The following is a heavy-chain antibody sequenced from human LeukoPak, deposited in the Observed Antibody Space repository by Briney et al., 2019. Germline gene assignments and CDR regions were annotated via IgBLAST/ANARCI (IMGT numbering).Heavy chain of an antibody. CDR3: ARGSGDCTCPAY. CDR2: INQYGSAE. CDR1: GFTFSSYW. D-gene: IGHD2-21*02. J-gene: IGHJ4*02. V-gene: IGHV3-7*01. Sequence: QPGGSLRLSCAASGFTFSSYWMHWVRQAPGKGLEWVANINQYGSAENYVDSVKGRFTISRDNAKSSLYLQMNSLRAEDTAVYYCARGSGDCTCPAYWGQGTLVTVSS.